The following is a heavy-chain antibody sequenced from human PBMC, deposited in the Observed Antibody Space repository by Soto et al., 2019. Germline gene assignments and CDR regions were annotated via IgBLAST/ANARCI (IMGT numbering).Heavy chain of an antibody. Sequence: QVQLQESGPGLVKPSETLSLTCTVSGGSISSHYWSWIRQPPGRGLEWIGFLYYSGITDSNPSLKSRVTISLATSKNQLSLRLSSVTAADTAVYYCARPRGIAPAVWSFELWGRGTVVTVSS. J-gene: IGHJ2*01. CDR2: LYYSGIT. V-gene: IGHV4-59*08. CDR1: GGSISSHY. D-gene: IGHD6-13*01. CDR3: ARPRGIAPAVWSFEL.